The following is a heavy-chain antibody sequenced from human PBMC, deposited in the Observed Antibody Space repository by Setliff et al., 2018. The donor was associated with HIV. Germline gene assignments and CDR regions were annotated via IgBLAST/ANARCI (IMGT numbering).Heavy chain of an antibody. D-gene: IGHD4-17*01. V-gene: IGHV1-18*01. Sequence: ASVKVSCKDSGYTFTSYGVSWVRQAPGHGLEWMGWISGYSGNTNYAQKLQGRVTMTTDTSTSTAYMELSSLRSDDTAVYYCARQDGTTVLSKDFDYWGQGTLVTVSS. CDR1: GYTFTSYG. J-gene: IGHJ4*02. CDR2: ISGYSGNT. CDR3: ARQDGTTVLSKDFDY.